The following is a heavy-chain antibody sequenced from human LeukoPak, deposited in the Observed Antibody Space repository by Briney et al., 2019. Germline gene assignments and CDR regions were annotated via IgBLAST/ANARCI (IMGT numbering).Heavy chain of an antibody. J-gene: IGHJ4*02. V-gene: IGHV1-46*01. Sequence: ASVKVSCKASGYTFTSYYMHWVRQAPGQGLEWMGIINPSGGSTSYAQKFQGRVTMTRDMSTSTVYMELSSLRSDDTAVYYCARVEWGIRPLGNYWGQGTLVTVSS. CDR3: ARVEWGIRPLGNY. D-gene: IGHD2-21*01. CDR1: GYTFTSYY. CDR2: INPSGGST.